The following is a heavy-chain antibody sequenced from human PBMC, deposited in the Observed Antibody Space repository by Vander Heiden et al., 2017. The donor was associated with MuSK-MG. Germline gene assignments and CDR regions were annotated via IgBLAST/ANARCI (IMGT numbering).Heavy chain of an antibody. Sequence: QVQLVQSGAEVKKPGASVKVSCKASGYTFTSYDINWVRQATGQGIEWMGWMNPNSGNTGYAQKCQGRVTMHRNTSISTAYMELSSLRSEDTAVYYCARISDCSGGSCYSLAFDIWGQGTMVTVSS. CDR3: ARISDCSGGSCYSLAFDI. CDR2: MNPNSGNT. V-gene: IGHV1-8*01. D-gene: IGHD2-15*01. J-gene: IGHJ3*02. CDR1: GYTFTSYD.